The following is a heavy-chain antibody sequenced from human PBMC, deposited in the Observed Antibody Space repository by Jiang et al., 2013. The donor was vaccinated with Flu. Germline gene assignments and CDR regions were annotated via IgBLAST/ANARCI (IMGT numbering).Heavy chain of an antibody. J-gene: IGHJ4*02. CDR2: ISNSGST. D-gene: IGHD1-1*01. V-gene: IGHV4-34*01. CDR3: ARGPERHDY. CDR1: GGSFNGYY. Sequence: LLKPSETLSLTCAVYGGSFNGYYWNWIRQSPGKGLEWIGEISNSGSTNYNPSLKSRVTISVDTSKNQFSLKLSSVTAADTAVYYCARGPERHDYWGQGTLVTVSS.